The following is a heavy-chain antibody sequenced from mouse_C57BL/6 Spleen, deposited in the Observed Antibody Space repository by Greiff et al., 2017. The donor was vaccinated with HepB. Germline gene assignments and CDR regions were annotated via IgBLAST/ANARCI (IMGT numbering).Heavy chain of an antibody. D-gene: IGHD1-2*01. CDR2: ISYDGSN. V-gene: IGHV3-6*01. Sequence: ESGPGLVKPSQSLSLTCSVTGYSITSGYYWNWIRQFPGNKLEWMGYISYDGSNNYNPSLKNRISITCDTSKNQFFLKLNSVTTEDTATYYCARDGYGYAMDYWGQGTSVTVSS. CDR3: ARDGYGYAMDY. J-gene: IGHJ4*01. CDR1: GYSITSGYY.